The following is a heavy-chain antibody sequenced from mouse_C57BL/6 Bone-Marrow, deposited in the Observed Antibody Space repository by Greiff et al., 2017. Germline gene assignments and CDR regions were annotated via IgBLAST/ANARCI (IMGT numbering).Heavy chain of an antibody. V-gene: IGHV5-4*03. CDR3: ARKIYYSNSYFDY. J-gene: IGHJ2*01. Sequence: DVKLVGSGGGLVKPGGSLKLSCAASGFTFSSYAMSWVRQTPEKRLEWVATISDGGSYTYYPDNVKGRLTISRDNAKNNLYQQMSHLKSEDTAMYYGARKIYYSNSYFDYWGQGTTRTVSS. CDR1: GFTFSSYA. D-gene: IGHD2-5*01. CDR2: ISDGGSYT.